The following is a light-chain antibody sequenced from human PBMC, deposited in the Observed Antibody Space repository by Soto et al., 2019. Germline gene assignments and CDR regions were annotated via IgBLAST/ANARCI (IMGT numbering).Light chain of an antibody. CDR2: EVT. CDR1: SSDVGGCKY. J-gene: IGLJ2*01. CDR3: SSYGGTNNVV. V-gene: IGLV2-8*01. Sequence: QSALTQPPSASGSPGQSVTISCTGTSSDVGGCKYVSWYQHHPGKAPKVVIYEVTKRPSGVPDRFSGSQSGNTASLTVSGLQAEDEADYYCSSYGGTNNVVFGGGTKVTVL.